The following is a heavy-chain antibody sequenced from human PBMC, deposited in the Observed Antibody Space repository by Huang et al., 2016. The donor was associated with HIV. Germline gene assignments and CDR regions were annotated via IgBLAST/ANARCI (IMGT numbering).Heavy chain of an antibody. CDR3: ARDSRWGIVATTLSYFDY. J-gene: IGHJ4*02. CDR1: GFNFNVYG. CDR2: VRFDGSNE. V-gene: IGHV3-30*02. D-gene: IGHD5-12*01. Sequence: QPQLVESGGGGVQRGGSLSLSGAALGFNFNVYGMHWLRQAPGKGLGWLAFVRFDGSNEYYIDSVKGRFTISRDNSKKMLFLEMDNLRPEDTAVYFCARDSRWGIVATTLSYFDYWGQGTLVTVSS.